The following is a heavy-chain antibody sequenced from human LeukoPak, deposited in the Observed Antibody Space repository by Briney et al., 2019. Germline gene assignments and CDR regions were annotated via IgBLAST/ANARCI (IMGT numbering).Heavy chain of an antibody. CDR2: INPNSGGT. CDR3: ARASITMVRGVRNWFDP. CDR1: GYTFTGYY. D-gene: IGHD3-10*01. V-gene: IGHV1-2*02. J-gene: IGHJ5*02. Sequence: ASVKVSCKASGYTFTGYYMHWVRQAPGQGLEWMGWINPNSGGTNYAQKFQGRATMTRDTSISTAYMELSRLRSDDTAVYYCARASITMVRGVRNWFDPWGQGTLVTVSS.